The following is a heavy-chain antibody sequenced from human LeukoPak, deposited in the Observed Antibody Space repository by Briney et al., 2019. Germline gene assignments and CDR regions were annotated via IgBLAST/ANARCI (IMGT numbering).Heavy chain of an antibody. CDR3: AREASYSGSWWYFDH. CDR1: GLNVSSKY. D-gene: IGHD6-13*01. CDR2: IYNGGSA. V-gene: IGHV3-66*01. J-gene: IGHJ4*02. Sequence: GGSLRLSCAASGLNVSSKYISWVRQAPGKGLEWVSVIYNGGSANYADSVKGRLTISRDNSKNKVYLQMNSLRVEDTAVYYCAREASYSGSWWYFDHWGQGTLVTVSS.